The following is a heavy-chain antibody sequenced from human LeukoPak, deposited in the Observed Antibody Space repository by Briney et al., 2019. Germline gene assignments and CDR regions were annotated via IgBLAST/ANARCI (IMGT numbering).Heavy chain of an antibody. CDR1: GGSISSGDYY. V-gene: IGHV4-30-4*01. CDR3: ATLGFGNWFDP. CDR2: IYYSGST. D-gene: IGHD3-16*01. J-gene: IGHJ5*02. Sequence: SETLSLTCTVSGGSISSGDYYWSWIRQPPGKGLEWIGYIYYSGSTYYNPSLKSRVTISVDTSKNQFSLKLSSVTAADTAVYYCATLGFGNWFDPWGQGTLVTVSS.